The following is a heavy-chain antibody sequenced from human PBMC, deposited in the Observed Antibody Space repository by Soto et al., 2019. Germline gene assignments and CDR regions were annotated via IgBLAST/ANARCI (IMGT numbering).Heavy chain of an antibody. J-gene: IGHJ4*02. D-gene: IGHD1-7*01. Sequence: ASVKVSCKASGYTFTSYAMHWVRQAPGQRLEWMGWINAGNGNTKYSQKFQGRVTITRDTSASTAYMELSSLRSEDTAVYYCASGNRYNWNYFSAFDYWGQGTLVTVS. CDR2: INAGNGNT. CDR1: GYTFTSYA. CDR3: ASGNRYNWNYFSAFDY. V-gene: IGHV1-3*01.